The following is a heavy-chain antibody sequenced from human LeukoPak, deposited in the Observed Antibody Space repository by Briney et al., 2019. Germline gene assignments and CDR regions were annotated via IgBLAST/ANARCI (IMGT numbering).Heavy chain of an antibody. Sequence: GGSLRLSCAASGFTFSSYEMNWVRQAPGKGLEWVSYISSSGSTIYYADSVKGRFTISRDNARNSLFLQMNSLRAEDTALYYCAREQDREASATIVGDYWGQGILVTVSS. CDR3: AREQDREASATIVGDY. V-gene: IGHV3-48*03. CDR1: GFTFSSYE. D-gene: IGHD2-15*01. CDR2: ISSSGSTI. J-gene: IGHJ4*02.